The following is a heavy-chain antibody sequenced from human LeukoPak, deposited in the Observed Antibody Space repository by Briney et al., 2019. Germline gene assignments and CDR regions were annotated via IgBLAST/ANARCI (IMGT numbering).Heavy chain of an antibody. CDR3: ARHRQSDIVATTFDY. CDR1: GFTFSSYA. Sequence: GGSLRLSCAASGFTFSSYAMHWVRQAPGKGLEWVAVISYDGSNKYYADSVKGRFTISRDNSKNTLYLQMNSLRAEDTAVYYCARHRQSDIVATTFDYWGQGTLVTVSS. D-gene: IGHD5-12*01. CDR2: ISYDGSNK. J-gene: IGHJ4*02. V-gene: IGHV3-30-3*01.